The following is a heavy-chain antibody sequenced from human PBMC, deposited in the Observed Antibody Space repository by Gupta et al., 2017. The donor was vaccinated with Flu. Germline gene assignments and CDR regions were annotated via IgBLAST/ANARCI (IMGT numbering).Heavy chain of an antibody. CDR1: TFSSYW. CDR2: INGDGSIR. Sequence: TFSSYWMNWVRQATGKGLVWVSRINGDGSIRSYADSVKGRFTISRDNAKNTLYLQMNSLRADDTAVYYCARGDTITIFGVVTQIDYWGPGTLVTVSS. J-gene: IGHJ4*02. D-gene: IGHD3-3*01. V-gene: IGHV3-74*01. CDR3: ARGDTITIFGVVTQIDY.